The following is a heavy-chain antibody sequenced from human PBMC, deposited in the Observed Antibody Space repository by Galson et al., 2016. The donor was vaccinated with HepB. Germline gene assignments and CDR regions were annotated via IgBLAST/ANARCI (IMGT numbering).Heavy chain of an antibody. V-gene: IGHV4-39*01. Sequence: SETLSLTCTVSGGSISSSFYYWAWIRQPPGKGLEWIGTIYYSRTTYYNPSLQSRVSISIDTSKNQFSPSLNFVTVADTAFYSCVRKDRAGLVNFWGPGTMVTVSS. J-gene: IGHJ3*01. CDR2: IYYSRTT. CDR3: VRKDRAGLVNF. CDR1: GGSISSSFYY. D-gene: IGHD3/OR15-3a*01.